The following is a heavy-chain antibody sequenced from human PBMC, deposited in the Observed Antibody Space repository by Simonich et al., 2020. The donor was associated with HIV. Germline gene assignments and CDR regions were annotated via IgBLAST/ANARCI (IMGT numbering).Heavy chain of an antibody. Sequence: QVQLVQSGAEVNTPGASVKVSCKASGYTFTGYFIHWVRQAPGQGLEWMGWINPNSGDTNYAQKFQGRVSMTRDTSISTAYMDLGMLTSDDTALYYCARTSGITSGWYDFWGQGTLVTVSS. CDR2: INPNSGDT. CDR3: ARTSGITSGWYDF. D-gene: IGHD3-10*01. V-gene: IGHV1-2*02. CDR1: GYTFTGYF. J-gene: IGHJ5*01.